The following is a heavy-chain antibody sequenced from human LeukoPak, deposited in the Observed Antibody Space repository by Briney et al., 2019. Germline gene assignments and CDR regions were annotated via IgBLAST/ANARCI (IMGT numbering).Heavy chain of an antibody. CDR3: ARDRPMYSTSWYGNDY. Sequence: GRSLRLSCAASGFTFGSYGMHWVRQAPGKGLEWVAVIWYDGSNKYYGDSVKGRFTISRDNSKNTLYLQMNSLQAEDTAVYYCARDRPMYSTSWYGNDYWGQGTLVTVSS. CDR2: IWYDGSNK. J-gene: IGHJ4*02. D-gene: IGHD6-13*01. CDR1: GFTFGSYG. V-gene: IGHV3-33*01.